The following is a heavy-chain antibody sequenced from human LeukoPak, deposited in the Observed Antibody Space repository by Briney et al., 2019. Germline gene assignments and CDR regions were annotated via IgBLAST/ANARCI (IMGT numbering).Heavy chain of an antibody. D-gene: IGHD2-15*01. CDR1: GFTFSSYA. CDR3: ARGLGCGGNCYHDY. Sequence: GGSLRLSCAASGFTFSSYAMSWVRQAPGKGLEWVSAISGSGGSTYYADSVKGRFTISRDNAKNSLYLQMNSLRAEDTAVYYCARGLGCGGNCYHDYWGQGTLVTVSS. V-gene: IGHV3-23*01. J-gene: IGHJ4*02. CDR2: ISGSGGST.